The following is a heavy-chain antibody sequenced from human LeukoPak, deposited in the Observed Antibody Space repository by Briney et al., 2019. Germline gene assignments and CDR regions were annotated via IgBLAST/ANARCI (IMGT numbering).Heavy chain of an antibody. CDR2: ISGSAGGT. CDR1: EFTFNNYA. V-gene: IGHV3-23*01. D-gene: IGHD3-9*01. CDR3: AKTPGYYSVAYLDY. J-gene: IGHJ4*02. Sequence: HPGGSLRLSCAASEFTFNNYAMSWVRQAPGKGLEWVSAISGSAGGTYYADSVKGRFTISRDNSMNTLYLQMNNLRAEDTAVYYCAKTPGYYSVAYLDYWGQGTLVTVSS.